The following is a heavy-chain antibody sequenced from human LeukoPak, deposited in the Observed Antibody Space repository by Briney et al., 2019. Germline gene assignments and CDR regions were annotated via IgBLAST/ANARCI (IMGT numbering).Heavy chain of an antibody. D-gene: IGHD6-19*01. CDR2: TYQRFKWYN. Sequence: SQTLSLTCAISGDSVSINSAAWNWIRQSPSRGLEWLGRTYQRFKWYNDYAVSVKSRITINPDISKNQFSLQLNSVTPEDTAVYYCARSPSPYSSGWYFDYWGQGTLVTVSS. J-gene: IGHJ4*02. CDR3: ARSPSPYSSGWYFDY. V-gene: IGHV6-1*01. CDR1: GDSVSINSAA.